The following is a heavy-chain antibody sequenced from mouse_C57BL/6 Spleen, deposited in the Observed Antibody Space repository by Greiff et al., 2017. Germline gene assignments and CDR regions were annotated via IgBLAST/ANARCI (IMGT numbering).Heavy chain of an antibody. V-gene: IGHV3-6*01. CDR2: ISYDGSN. CDR1: GYSITSGYY. J-gene: IGHJ1*03. CDR3: ARAYYDYFDV. D-gene: IGHD2-4*01. Sequence: DVKLQESGPGLVKPSQSLSLTCSVTGYSITSGYYWNWIRQFPGNKLEWMGDISYDGSNNYNPSLKNRISITRDTSKNQFFLKLNSVTTEDTATYYCARAYYDYFDVWGTGTTVTVSS.